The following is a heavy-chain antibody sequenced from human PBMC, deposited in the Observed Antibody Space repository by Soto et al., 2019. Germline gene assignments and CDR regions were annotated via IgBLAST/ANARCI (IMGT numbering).Heavy chain of an antibody. CDR1: GGTFSSYA. V-gene: IGHV1-69*06. CDR3: AIPSKGGYCSGGSCYSFYYGMDV. Sequence: SVKVSCKASGGTFSSYAISWVRQAPGQGLEWMGGIIPIFGTANYAQKFQGRVTITADKSTSTAYMELSSLRSEDTAVSYCAIPSKGGYCSGGSCYSFYYGMDVWGQGTTVTVSS. D-gene: IGHD2-15*01. J-gene: IGHJ6*02. CDR2: IIPIFGTA.